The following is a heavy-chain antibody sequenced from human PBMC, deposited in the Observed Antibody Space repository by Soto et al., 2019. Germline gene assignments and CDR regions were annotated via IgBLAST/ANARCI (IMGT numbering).Heavy chain of an antibody. V-gene: IGHV3-7*01. CDR3: ARGTYFDDSSGYFDY. D-gene: IGHD3-22*01. Sequence: GGSLRLSCAASGFTFSSYWMSWVRQAPGKGLVWVANINQDGSEKYYVDSVKGRFTISRDNAKNSLYVQMTSLRVEDTAVYYCARGTYFDDSSGYFDYWGQGTLVTVSS. CDR1: GFTFSSYW. CDR2: INQDGSEK. J-gene: IGHJ4*02.